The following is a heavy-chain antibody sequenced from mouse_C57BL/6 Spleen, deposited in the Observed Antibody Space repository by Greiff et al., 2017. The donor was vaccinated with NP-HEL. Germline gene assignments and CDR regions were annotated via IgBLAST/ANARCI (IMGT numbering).Heavy chain of an antibody. V-gene: IGHV5-17*01. CDR1: GFTFSDYG. CDR3: AMAHYYGSSYWYFDV. J-gene: IGHJ1*03. CDR2: ISSGSSTI. Sequence: EVKLMESGGGLVKPGGSLKLSCAASGFTFSDYGMHWVRQAPEKGLEWVAYISSGSSTIYYADTVKGRFTISRDNAKNTLFLQMTSLRSEDTAMYYCAMAHYYGSSYWYFDVWGTGTTVTVSS. D-gene: IGHD1-1*01.